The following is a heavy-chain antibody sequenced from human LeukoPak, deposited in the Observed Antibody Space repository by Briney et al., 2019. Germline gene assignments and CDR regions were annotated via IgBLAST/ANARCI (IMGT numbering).Heavy chain of an antibody. J-gene: IGHJ2*01. Sequence: GGPLRLSCAASGLTFSNYAMTWVRQAPGKGLEWVSTINYNGGSTYYADSVEGRFTISRDNSKNTLYLQMNSLRAEDTAIYYCARRYNWKAFDLWGRGTLVTVSS. V-gene: IGHV3-23*01. CDR3: ARRYNWKAFDL. CDR1: GLTFSNYA. CDR2: INYNGGST. D-gene: IGHD1-20*01.